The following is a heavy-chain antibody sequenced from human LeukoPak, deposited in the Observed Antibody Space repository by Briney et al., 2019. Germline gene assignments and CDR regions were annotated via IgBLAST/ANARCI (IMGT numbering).Heavy chain of an antibody. V-gene: IGHV3-74*01. Sequence: GGSLRLSCAASGLTFSSYWMHWVRQAPGKGLVWVSRINSDGSSTSYADSVKGRFTISRDNAKNTLYLQMNSLRAEDTAVNYCAKGYCSGGSCPSAPFYFDYWGQGTLVTVSS. J-gene: IGHJ4*02. CDR3: AKGYCSGGSCPSAPFYFDY. CDR2: INSDGSST. CDR1: GLTFSSYW. D-gene: IGHD2-15*01.